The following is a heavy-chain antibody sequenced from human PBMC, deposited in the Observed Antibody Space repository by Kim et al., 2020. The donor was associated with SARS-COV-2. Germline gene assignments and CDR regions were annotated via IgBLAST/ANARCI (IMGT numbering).Heavy chain of an antibody. CDR2: INHSGST. CDR1: GGSFSGYY. Sequence: SETLSLTCAVYGGSFSGYYWSWIRQPPGKGLEWIGEINHSGSTNYNPSLKSRVTISVDTSKNQFSLKLSSVTAADTAVYYCARRHSGSYPWGQGTLVTVSS. D-gene: IGHD1-26*01. J-gene: IGHJ5*02. CDR3: ARRHSGSYP. V-gene: IGHV4-34*01.